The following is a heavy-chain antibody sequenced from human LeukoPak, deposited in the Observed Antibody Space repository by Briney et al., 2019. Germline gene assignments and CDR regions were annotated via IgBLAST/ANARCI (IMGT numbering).Heavy chain of an antibody. D-gene: IGHD4-11*01. J-gene: IGHJ4*02. V-gene: IGHV3-21*01. CDR3: ARRPHYSNYVDY. CDR2: ISSSSSYI. Sequence: PGGSLRLSCAASGFTFSSYSMNRVRQAPGKGLEWVSSISSSSSYIYYADSVKGRFTISRDNAKNSLYLQMNSLRAEDTAVYYCARRPHYSNYVDYWGQGTLVTVSS. CDR1: GFTFSSYS.